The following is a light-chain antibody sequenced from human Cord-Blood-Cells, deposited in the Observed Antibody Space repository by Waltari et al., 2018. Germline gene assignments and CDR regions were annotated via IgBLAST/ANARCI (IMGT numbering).Light chain of an antibody. CDR1: QSVSSN. CDR3: QQYNNWPIT. CDR2: GAS. Sequence: EIVMPQSPATLSVSPGESATLSCRASQSVSSNLAWYQQTPGQAPRLLIYGASTRATGIPARFSGSGSGTEFTLTISSLQSEDFAVYYCQQYNNWPITFGPGTKVDIK. J-gene: IGKJ3*01. V-gene: IGKV3-15*01.